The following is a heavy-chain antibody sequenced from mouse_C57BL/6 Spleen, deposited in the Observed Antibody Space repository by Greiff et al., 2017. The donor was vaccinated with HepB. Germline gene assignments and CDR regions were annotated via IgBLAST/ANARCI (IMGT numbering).Heavy chain of an antibody. CDR3: GGGYYGFAY. CDR2: IDPSDSYT. D-gene: IGHD2-3*01. Sequence: QVQLQQPGAELVKPGASVKLSCKASGYTFTSYWMQWVKQRPGQGLEWIGEIDPSDSYTNYNQKFKGKATLTVDTSSSTAYMQLSSLTSEDSAVDYCGGGYYGFAYWGQGTLVTVSA. V-gene: IGHV1-50*01. J-gene: IGHJ3*01. CDR1: GYTFTSYW.